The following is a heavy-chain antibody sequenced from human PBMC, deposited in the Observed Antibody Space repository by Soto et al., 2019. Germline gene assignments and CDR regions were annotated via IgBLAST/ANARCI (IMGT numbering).Heavy chain of an antibody. V-gene: IGHV5-10-1*01. CDR3: ARQIYDSDTGPNFQYYFDS. J-gene: IGHJ4*02. D-gene: IGHD3-22*01. CDR2: IDPSDSQT. Sequence: GESLKISCKGSGYSFAGYWVTWVRQKPGKGLEWMGRIDPSDSQTYYSPSFRGHVTISVTKSITTVFLQWSSLRASDTAMYYCARQIYDSDTGPNFQYYFDSWGQGTPVTVSS. CDR1: GYSFAGYW.